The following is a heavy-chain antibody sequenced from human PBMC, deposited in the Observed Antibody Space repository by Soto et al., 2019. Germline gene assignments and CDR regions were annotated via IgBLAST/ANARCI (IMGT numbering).Heavy chain of an antibody. V-gene: IGHV5-10-1*01. CDR3: ARQIYDSDTGPNFQYYFDS. J-gene: IGHJ4*02. D-gene: IGHD3-22*01. CDR2: IDPSDSQT. Sequence: GESLKISCKGSGYSFAGYWVTWVRQKPGKGLEWMGRIDPSDSQTYYSPSFRGHVTISVTKSITTVFLQWSSLRASDTAMYYCARQIYDSDTGPNFQYYFDSWGQGTPVTVSS. CDR1: GYSFAGYW.